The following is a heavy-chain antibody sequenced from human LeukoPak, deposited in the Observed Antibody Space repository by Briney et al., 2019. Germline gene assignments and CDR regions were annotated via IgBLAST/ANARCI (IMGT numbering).Heavy chain of an antibody. CDR1: GYTFTGYY. J-gene: IGHJ3*02. CDR3: ARVGAAAGTKAFDI. Sequence: ASVKVSCKASGYTFTGYYMHWVRQAPGQGFEWMGRINPNSGGTNYAQKFQGRVTMTRDTSISTAYMELSRLRSDDTAVYYCARVGAAAGTKAFDIWGQGTMVTVSS. CDR2: INPNSGGT. V-gene: IGHV1-2*06. D-gene: IGHD6-13*01.